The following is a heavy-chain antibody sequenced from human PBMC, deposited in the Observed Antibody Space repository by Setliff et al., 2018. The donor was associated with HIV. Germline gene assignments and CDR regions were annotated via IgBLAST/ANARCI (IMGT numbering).Heavy chain of an antibody. V-gene: IGHV4-39*01. Sequence: PSETLSLTCNVSGDSIGTGTHYWAWIRQPPGKGLEWIGSLYGHSSTYYTKSLRGRVTISADTSKNQSSLKLSSVTATDTAVYYCARGETYDFWSGYGNAFDIWGQGTMVTVSS. D-gene: IGHD3-3*01. CDR3: ARGETYDFWSGYGNAFDI. CDR2: LYGHSST. J-gene: IGHJ3*02. CDR1: GDSIGTGTHY.